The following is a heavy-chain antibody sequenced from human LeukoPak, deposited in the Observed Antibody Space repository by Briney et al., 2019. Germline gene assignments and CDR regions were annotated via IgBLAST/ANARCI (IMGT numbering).Heavy chain of an antibody. CDR3: ATSSDYYDSSGYLYYFDY. D-gene: IGHD3-22*01. J-gene: IGHJ4*02. CDR1: GGSISSSSYY. V-gene: IGHV4-39*01. Sequence: SETLSLTCTVSGGSISSSSYYWGWIRQPPGKGLEWIGSIYYSGSTYYNPSLKSRVTISVDTSKNQFSLKLSSVTAADTAVYYCATSSDYYDSSGYLYYFDYWGQGTLVTVSS. CDR2: IYYSGST.